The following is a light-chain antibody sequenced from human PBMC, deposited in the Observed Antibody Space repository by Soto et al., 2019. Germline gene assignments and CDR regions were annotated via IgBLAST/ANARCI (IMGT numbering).Light chain of an antibody. J-gene: IGKJ5*01. CDR1: QSVSNNY. CDR2: GAS. CDR3: LQHSDYPFS. Sequence: EIVLTQSPCTLSLSPGERATLSCRASQSVSNNYLAWYQQKPGQAPRLLTYGASNRATGIPDRFSGSGSETEFTLTISGLQPEDFATYYCLQHSDYPFSFGQGTRLEIK. V-gene: IGKV3-20*01.